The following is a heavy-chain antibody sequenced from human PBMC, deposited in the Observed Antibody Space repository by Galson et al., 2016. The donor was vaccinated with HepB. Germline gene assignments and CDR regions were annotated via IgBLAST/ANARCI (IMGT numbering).Heavy chain of an antibody. CDR2: TGGSGDAT. CDR3: VKGGYDFWSARYRL. Sequence: LRLSCAASGFRFGVYAMGWVRQVPGKGLEWVSGTGGSGDATFYADSVRGRFSISRDNSKNTLYLQMNSLRAEDTAVYYCVKGGYDFWSARYRLWGQGTLVTVSS. V-gene: IGHV3-23*01. D-gene: IGHD3-3*01. J-gene: IGHJ1*01. CDR1: GFRFGVYA.